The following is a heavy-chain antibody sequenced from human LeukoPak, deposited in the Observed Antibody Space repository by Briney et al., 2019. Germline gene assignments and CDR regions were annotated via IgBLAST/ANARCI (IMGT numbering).Heavy chain of an antibody. Sequence: GGSLRLSCAASGFTFSSYWMSWVRQAPGKGLEWVSVIYSGGSTYYADSVKGQFTISRDNSKNTLYLQMNSLRAEDTAVYYCARADPASYYDSSGYSDYWGQGTLVTVSS. CDR3: ARADPASYYDSSGYSDY. D-gene: IGHD3-22*01. CDR2: IYSGGST. CDR1: GFTFSSYW. J-gene: IGHJ4*02. V-gene: IGHV3-53*01.